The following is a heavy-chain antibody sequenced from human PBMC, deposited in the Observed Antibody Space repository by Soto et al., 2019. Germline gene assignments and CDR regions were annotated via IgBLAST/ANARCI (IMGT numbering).Heavy chain of an antibody. CDR2: VNPIVSMS. V-gene: IGHV1-69*02. CDR3: ARSYGSGYRAFDY. CDR1: GDTFNFYS. Sequence: QVQLVQSGAEVKRPGSSVKVSCKASGDTFNFYSINWVRQAPGLGLEWMGRVNPIVSMSNYAQKFQGRVTMTADKSTSTAYMELSSLRSEDTAIYYCARSYGSGYRAFDYWGPGALVTVSS. J-gene: IGHJ4*02. D-gene: IGHD3-10*01.